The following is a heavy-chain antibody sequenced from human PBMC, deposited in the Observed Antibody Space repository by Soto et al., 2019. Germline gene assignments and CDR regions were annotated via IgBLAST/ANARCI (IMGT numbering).Heavy chain of an antibody. CDR1: GFIFSNYA. CDR2: TSYDERIK. V-gene: IGHV3-30*04. Sequence: LRLSCTASGFIFSNYAMHWVRQAPGKGLEWVAVTSYDERIKYHADSVKGRFTISRDNSKNTLYLQMNSLRPEDTALYYCATDEGGGYFYGVNYWGQGTLVTVSS. D-gene: IGHD3-22*01. J-gene: IGHJ4*02. CDR3: ATDEGGGYFYGVNY.